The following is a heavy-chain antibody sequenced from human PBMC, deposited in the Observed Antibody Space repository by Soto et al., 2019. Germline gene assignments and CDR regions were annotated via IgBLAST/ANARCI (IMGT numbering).Heavy chain of an antibody. V-gene: IGHV3-23*01. J-gene: IGHJ4*02. CDR3: AKSTVGPWLDFDY. CDR1: EFNFRSYA. Sequence: GGSNRVSSTAAEFNFRSYARSWVSKKPGKGLEWVSAISGSGGSTYYADSVKGRFTISRDNSKNTLYLQMNSLRAEDTAVYYCAKSTVGPWLDFDYWGQGTLVTVSS. D-gene: IGHD6-19*01. CDR2: ISGSGGST.